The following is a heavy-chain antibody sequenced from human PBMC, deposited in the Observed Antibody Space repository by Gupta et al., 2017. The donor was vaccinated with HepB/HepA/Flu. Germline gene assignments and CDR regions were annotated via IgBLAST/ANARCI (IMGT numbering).Heavy chain of an antibody. J-gene: IGHJ6*02. V-gene: IGHV3-23*01. CDR1: GFTFSSYA. CDR2: ISGRGGST. CDR3: AKNSMITFGGVIVSYYYYGMDV. D-gene: IGHD3-16*02. Sequence: EAQLLESGGGLVQPGGSLRLSCAASGFTFSSYAMSWVRQAPGIGLEWVSAISGRGGSTYYADSVKGRFTISRDNSKNTLYLQMNSLRAEDTAVYYCAKNSMITFGGVIVSYYYYGMDVWGQGTTVTVSS.